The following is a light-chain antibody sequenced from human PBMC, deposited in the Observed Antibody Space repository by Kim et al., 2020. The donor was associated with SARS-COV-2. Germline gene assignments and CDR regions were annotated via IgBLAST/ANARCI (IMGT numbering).Light chain of an antibody. J-gene: IGLJ7*01. CDR1: RSNIGSNA. CDR3: AVWDDSLNGCV. V-gene: IGLV1-44*01. CDR2: NND. Sequence: QSVLTQPPSLSGTPGQTVTISCSGSRSNIGSNAVNWYQQLPGTPPKLRIYNNDQRPSGVPDRFSGFKSGTSASLAISGLRSDDDSDYYCAVWDDSLNGCVFGGGTQLTVL.